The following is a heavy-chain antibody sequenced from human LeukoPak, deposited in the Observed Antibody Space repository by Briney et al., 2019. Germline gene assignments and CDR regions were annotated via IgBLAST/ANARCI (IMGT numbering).Heavy chain of an antibody. CDR3: ARLLLGYCSSTSCRGRWFDP. CDR1: GVSISSSSYY. CDR2: INHSGST. D-gene: IGHD2-2*01. V-gene: IGHV4-39*07. J-gene: IGHJ5*02. Sequence: SETLSLTCTVSGVSISSSSYYWVWMRQPPGKGLEWIGEINHSGSTNYNPSLKSRVTISVDTSENQFSLKLSSVTAADTAGYYCARLLLGYCSSTSCRGRWFDPWGQGTLVTASS.